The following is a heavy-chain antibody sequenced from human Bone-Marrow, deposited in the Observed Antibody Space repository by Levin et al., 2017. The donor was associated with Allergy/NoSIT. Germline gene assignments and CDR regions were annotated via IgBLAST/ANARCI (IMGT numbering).Heavy chain of an antibody. J-gene: IGHJ3*01. CDR2: VYSSGST. Sequence: SQTLSLTCTVSGDSISSGSYYWAWIRPSPGKGLEWIGNVYSSGSTHYNPSLKSRVTISIDPSRDQFLLDLTSVTGAGTAVYYGARVWEDDNSAFDVWGRGTLVTVSS. CDR1: GDSISSGSYY. V-gene: IGHV4-39*06. D-gene: IGHD1-26*01. CDR3: ARVWEDDNSAFDV.